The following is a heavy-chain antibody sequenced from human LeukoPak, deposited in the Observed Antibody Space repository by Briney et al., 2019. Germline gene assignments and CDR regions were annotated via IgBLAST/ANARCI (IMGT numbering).Heavy chain of an antibody. CDR1: GFTFSSYS. J-gene: IGHJ4*02. V-gene: IGHV3-48*01. Sequence: GGSLRLSCVASGFTFSSYSMNWVRQAPGKGLEWVSYIRTSPSVTNYADSVKGRFTVSRDNVENLVFLQMSSLRVEDTAVYYCARGTSYRLDYWGQGTLVTVSS. CDR2: IRTSPSVT. CDR3: ARGTSYRLDY.